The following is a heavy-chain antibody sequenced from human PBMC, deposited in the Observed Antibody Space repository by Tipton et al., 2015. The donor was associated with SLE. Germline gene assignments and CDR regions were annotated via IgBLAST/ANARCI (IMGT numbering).Heavy chain of an antibody. J-gene: IGHJ3*02. D-gene: IGHD3-3*01. Sequence: SLRLSCAASGFTFSSYSMNWVRQAPGKGLEWVSSISSSSSYIYYADSVKGRFTISRDNAKNSLYLQMNSLRAEDTAVYYCARSKFWSGLDAFDNWGQGTMVIVSS. CDR3: ARSKFWSGLDAFDN. CDR2: ISSSSSYI. CDR1: GFTFSSYS. V-gene: IGHV3-21*01.